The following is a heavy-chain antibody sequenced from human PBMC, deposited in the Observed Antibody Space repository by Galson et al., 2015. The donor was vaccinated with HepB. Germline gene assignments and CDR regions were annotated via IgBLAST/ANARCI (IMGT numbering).Heavy chain of an antibody. CDR3: ARDPGGSWYLFDY. V-gene: IGHV3-7*01. CDR2: IKQDGTTR. CDR1: GFTFSNYS. D-gene: IGHD2-15*01. J-gene: IGHJ4*02. Sequence: SLRLSCAASGFTFSNYSMTWVRQAPGKGLEWVAKIKQDGTTRYYVDSVKGRFTISRDNAKNSLYLQMNSLRAEDTAVYYCARDPGGSWYLFDYWGQGTLVTVSS.